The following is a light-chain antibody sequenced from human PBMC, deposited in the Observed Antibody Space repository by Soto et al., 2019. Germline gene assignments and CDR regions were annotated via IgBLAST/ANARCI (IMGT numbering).Light chain of an antibody. Sequence: QSALTQPASVSGSPGQSITISCTGTTSDVGGYNYVSWYQQHPGKVPKLLIHEVSNRPSGASNRFSGSKPGNTASLTISGLQAEDEADYYCLSKTSSISYVFGTGTKVTVL. V-gene: IGLV2-14*01. J-gene: IGLJ1*01. CDR2: EVS. CDR3: LSKTSSISYV. CDR1: TSDVGGYNY.